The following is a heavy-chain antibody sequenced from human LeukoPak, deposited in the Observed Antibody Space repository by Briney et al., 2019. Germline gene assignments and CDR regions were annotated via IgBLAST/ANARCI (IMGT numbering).Heavy chain of an antibody. V-gene: IGHV4-39*01. Sequence: SETLSFTCTVSGGSISSSSYYWGWIRQPPGKGLEWIGSIYYSGSTYYNPSLKSRVTISVDTSKNQFSLKLSSVTAADTAVYYCARLGQSSSGWYGWYFDYWGQGTLVTVSS. CDR3: ARLGQSSSGWYGWYFDY. CDR2: IYYSGST. D-gene: IGHD6-19*01. J-gene: IGHJ4*02. CDR1: GGSISSSSYY.